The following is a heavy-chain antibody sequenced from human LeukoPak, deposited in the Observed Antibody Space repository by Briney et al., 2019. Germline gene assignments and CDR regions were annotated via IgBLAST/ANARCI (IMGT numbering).Heavy chain of an antibody. CDR2: ISSSSSYT. D-gene: IGHD3-10*01. J-gene: IGHJ3*02. Sequence: GGSLRLSCAASGFTFSDYYMSWIRQAPGKGLEWVSYISSSSSYTNYADSVKGRFTISRANSKNTLHLQMNSLRAEDTAVYYCGIVLGGGGGAFDIWGQGTMVTVSS. CDR3: GIVLGGGGGAFDI. CDR1: GFTFSDYY. V-gene: IGHV3-11*05.